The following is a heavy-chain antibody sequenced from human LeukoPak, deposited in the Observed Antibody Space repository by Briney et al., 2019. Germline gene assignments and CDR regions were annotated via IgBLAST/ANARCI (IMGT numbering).Heavy chain of an antibody. CDR1: GFTFSNNA. D-gene: IGHD2-2*01. CDR3: AKPVCTITSCQSYFDY. V-gene: IGHV3-23*01. J-gene: IGHJ4*02. Sequence: PGGSLRLSCAASGFTFSNNAMIWVRQSRGKGLEWVSAISGDSTWYADSVKGRFTISRDISKKTLYLQMNSLRAEDTAVYYCAKPVCTITSCQSYFDYWGQGTLLTVSS. CDR2: ISGDST.